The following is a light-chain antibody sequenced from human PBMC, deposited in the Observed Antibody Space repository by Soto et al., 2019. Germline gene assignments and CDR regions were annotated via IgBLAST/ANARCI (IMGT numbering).Light chain of an antibody. Sequence: DIQMTQTPSSLSASVGDRVTITCRASQSISTFLNWYQQKPGKAPNLLIHAASGLQSGVPSRFSGSGSGTDFTLTISSLQPEDFATYYCQQSYRTPITFGQGTRLEIK. CDR1: QSISTF. CDR3: QQSYRTPIT. V-gene: IGKV1-39*01. J-gene: IGKJ5*01. CDR2: AAS.